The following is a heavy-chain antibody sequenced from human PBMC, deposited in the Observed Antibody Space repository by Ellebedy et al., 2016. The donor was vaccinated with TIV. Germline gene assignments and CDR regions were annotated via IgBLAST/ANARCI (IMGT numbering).Heavy chain of an antibody. CDR2: IYYSGST. CDR1: GGSISSSSYY. J-gene: IGHJ4*02. V-gene: IGHV4-39*07. CDR3: ARASAGLDY. D-gene: IGHD6-13*01. Sequence: MPGGSLRLSCTVSGGSISSSSYYWGWIRQPPGKGLEWIGSIYYSGSTYYNPSLKSRVTISVDTSKNQFSLKLSSVTAADTAVYYCARASAGLDYWGQGTLVTVSS.